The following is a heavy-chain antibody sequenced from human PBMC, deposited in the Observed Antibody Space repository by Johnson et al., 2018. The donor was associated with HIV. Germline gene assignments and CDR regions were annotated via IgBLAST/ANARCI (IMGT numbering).Heavy chain of an antibody. CDR1: GFTFSSYW. V-gene: IGHV3-74*01. D-gene: IGHD2-15*01. Sequence: EQLVESGGGLVQPGGSLRLSCAASGFTFSSYWMHWVRQAPGKGLEWVSGINWNGDSTGYADSVKGRFTISRDNSKNTLYLQMNSLRAEDTAVYYCARDRAVAATSGAGAFDIWGQGTMVTVSS. CDR2: INWNGDST. J-gene: IGHJ3*02. CDR3: ARDRAVAATSGAGAFDI.